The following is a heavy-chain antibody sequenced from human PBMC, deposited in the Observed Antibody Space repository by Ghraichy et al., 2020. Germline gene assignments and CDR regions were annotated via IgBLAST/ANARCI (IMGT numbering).Heavy chain of an antibody. CDR3: ARDFVEMATIGPLRYYGMDV. J-gene: IGHJ6*02. D-gene: IGHD5-24*01. CDR1: GGSISSYY. Sequence: SETLSLTCTVSGGSISSYYWSWIRQPAGKGLEWIGRIYTSGSTNYNPSLKSRVTMSVDTSKNQFSLKLSSVTAADTAVYYCARDFVEMATIGPLRYYGMDVWGQGTTVTVSS. CDR2: IYTSGST. V-gene: IGHV4-4*07.